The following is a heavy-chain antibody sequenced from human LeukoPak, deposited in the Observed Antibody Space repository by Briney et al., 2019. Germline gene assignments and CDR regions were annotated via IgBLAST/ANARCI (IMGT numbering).Heavy chain of an antibody. V-gene: IGHV3-21*01. CDR2: ISSSSSYI. CDR3: ARGLYSGYRLPPAFDY. J-gene: IGHJ4*02. CDR1: GFTFSSYS. Sequence: GGSLRLSCAASGFTFSSYSMNWVRQAPGKGLEWVSSISSSSSYIYYADSVKGRFTISRDNAKNSLYLQMNSLRAEDTAVYYCARGLYSGYRLPPAFDYWGQGNLVTVSS. D-gene: IGHD5-12*01.